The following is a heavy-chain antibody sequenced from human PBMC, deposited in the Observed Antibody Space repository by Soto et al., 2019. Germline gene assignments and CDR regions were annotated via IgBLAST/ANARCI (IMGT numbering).Heavy chain of an antibody. CDR3: ARDPIAARGYYYYGMDV. D-gene: IGHD6-6*01. Sequence: ASVKVSCKASGYTFTSYYMHWVRQAPGQGFEWMGIINPSGGSTSYAQKFQGRVTMTRDTSTSTVYMELSSLRSEDTAVYYCARDPIAARGYYYYGMDVWGQGTTVTVSS. CDR2: INPSGGST. CDR1: GYTFTSYY. V-gene: IGHV1-46*01. J-gene: IGHJ6*02.